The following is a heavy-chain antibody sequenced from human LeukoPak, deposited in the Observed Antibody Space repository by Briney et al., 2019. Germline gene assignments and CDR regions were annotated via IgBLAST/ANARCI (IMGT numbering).Heavy chain of an antibody. CDR1: GYTFTSYD. V-gene: IGHV1-8*01. CDR2: MNPNSGNT. D-gene: IGHD6-13*01. CDR3: ARDLIAAAGEGMDV. J-gene: IGHJ6*02. Sequence: GASVKVSCKASGYTFTSYDINWVRQATGQGLEWMGWMNPNSGNTGYAQKFQGRVTMTRDTSTSTVYMELSSLRPEDTAVYYCARDLIAAAGEGMDVWGQGTTVTVSS.